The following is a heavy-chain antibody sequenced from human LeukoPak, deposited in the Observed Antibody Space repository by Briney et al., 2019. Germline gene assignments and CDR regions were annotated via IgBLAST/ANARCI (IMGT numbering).Heavy chain of an antibody. CDR2: VYYSGRA. J-gene: IGHJ4*03. Sequence: KSSETLSLTCTVSGDSISSYYWSWIRQPPGKGLEWIGYVYYSGRANYNPSFKSRATISIEPSENQFYLNLDSVTAADTAVYYCARPLGSGPGGYFDYWGQGALVTVSS. V-gene: IGHV4-59*08. CDR3: ARPLGSGPGGYFDY. CDR1: GDSISSYY. D-gene: IGHD3-10*01.